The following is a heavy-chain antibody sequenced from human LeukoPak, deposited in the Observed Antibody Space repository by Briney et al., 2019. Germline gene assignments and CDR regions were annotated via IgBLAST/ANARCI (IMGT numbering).Heavy chain of an antibody. CDR2: IYYTGST. V-gene: IGHV4-59*08. D-gene: IGHD4-17*01. CDR3: ARLVTVTNIRSYYFDY. Sequence: SETLSLTCPVSGGSISNYYYWAWFRQPPGKGLECIGYIYYTGSTNYNPSLKSRLTISVDKSKNQFSLKLSSVTATDTPVYYCARLVTVTNIRSYYFDYWGQGTLVTVSS. CDR1: GGSISNYY. J-gene: IGHJ4*02.